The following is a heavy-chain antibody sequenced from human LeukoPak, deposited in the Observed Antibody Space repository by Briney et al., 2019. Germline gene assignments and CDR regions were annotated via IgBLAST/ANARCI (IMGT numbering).Heavy chain of an antibody. CDR3: AREGARSRNYYYYYMDV. D-gene: IGHD3-16*01. CDR1: GGSISSGSYY. V-gene: IGHV4-61*02. CDR2: IYTSGST. Sequence: PSQTLSLTCTVSGGSISSGSYYWSWIRQPAGKGLEWIGRIYTSGSTNYNPSLKSRVTISVDTSKNQFSLKLSCVTAADTAVYYCAREGARSRNYYYYYMDVWGKGTTVTVSS. J-gene: IGHJ6*03.